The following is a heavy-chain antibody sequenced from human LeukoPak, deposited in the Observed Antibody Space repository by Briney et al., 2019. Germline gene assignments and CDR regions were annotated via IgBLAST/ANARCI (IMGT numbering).Heavy chain of an antibody. Sequence: SETLSLTCTVSGGSISSGGYYWSWIRQPPGKGLEWIGYIYHSGSTYYNPSLKSRVTISVDRSKNQFSLKLSSVTAADTAVYYCARGVFGLTHGTIFGVVSKGPFDYWGQGTLVTVSS. D-gene: IGHD3-3*01. V-gene: IGHV4-30-2*01. CDR2: IYHSGST. J-gene: IGHJ4*02. CDR1: GGSISSGGYY. CDR3: ARGVFGLTHGTIFGVVSKGPFDY.